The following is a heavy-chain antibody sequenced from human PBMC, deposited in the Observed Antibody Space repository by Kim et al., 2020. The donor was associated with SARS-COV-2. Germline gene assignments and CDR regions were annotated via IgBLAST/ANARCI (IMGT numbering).Heavy chain of an antibody. Sequence: YADSVKGRFPISRDNAKNTLYLQTNRLRAEDTAVYYCAPLRGAYYYGMDVWGQGTTVTVSS. J-gene: IGHJ6*02. V-gene: IGHV3-74*01. CDR3: APLRGAYYYGMDV. D-gene: IGHD3-10*01.